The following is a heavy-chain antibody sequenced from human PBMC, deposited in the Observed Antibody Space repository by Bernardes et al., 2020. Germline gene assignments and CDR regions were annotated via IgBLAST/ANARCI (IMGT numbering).Heavy chain of an antibody. CDR3: ARRYYYYYMDV. V-gene: IGHV3-7*01. J-gene: IGHJ6*03. CDR1: GFTFSSYW. Sequence: VGSLRLSCAASGFTFSSYWMSWVRQAPGKGLEWVANIKEDGREKYYVDSVKGRFTISRDNAKNSLYLQMTSLRAEDTAVYYCARRYYYYYMDVWGKGTTVIVSS. CDR2: IKEDGREK.